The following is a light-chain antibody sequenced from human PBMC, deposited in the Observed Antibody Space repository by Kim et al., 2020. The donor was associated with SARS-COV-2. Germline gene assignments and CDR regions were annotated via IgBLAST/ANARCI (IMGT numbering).Light chain of an antibody. J-gene: IGKJ1*01. CDR1: QSGSSSY. CDR3: QQYGSSPWT. Sequence: SPGERATLYCRASQSGSSSYLAWYQQKPGQAPRLLIYGASSRATGIPDRFSGSGSGTDFTLTISRLEPEDFAVYYCQQYGSSPWTFGQGTKVDIK. V-gene: IGKV3-20*01. CDR2: GAS.